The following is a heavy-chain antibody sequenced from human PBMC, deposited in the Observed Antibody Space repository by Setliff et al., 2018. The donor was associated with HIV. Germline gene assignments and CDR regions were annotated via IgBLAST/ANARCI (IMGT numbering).Heavy chain of an antibody. J-gene: IGHJ5*02. CDR1: GASVTNVLYY. CDR2: IYTSGNSRYT. V-gene: IGHV4-61*09. CDR3: AREREAWSAYDS. D-gene: IGHD3-3*01. Sequence: TLSLTCTVSGASVTNVLYYWSWLRQPAGKGLEWIGHIYTSGNSRYTNYNSSLESRVAISLDTSSNQFSLELSSVTAADTAVYHCAREREAWSAYDSWGQGTLVTVSS.